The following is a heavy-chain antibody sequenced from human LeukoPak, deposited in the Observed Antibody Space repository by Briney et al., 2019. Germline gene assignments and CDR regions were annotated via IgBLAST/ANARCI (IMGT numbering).Heavy chain of an antibody. CDR2: IKQDGSEK. D-gene: IGHD6-19*01. Sequence: GGSLRLSCAVSGFTLSDYWMSWVRQAPGKGLEWVANIKQDGSEKYYVDSVKGRFTVSRDNAKNSLYLQMNSLRAEDTAVYYCAREIWKWLLWGQGTMVTVSS. V-gene: IGHV3-7*01. J-gene: IGHJ4*02. CDR3: AREIWKWLL. CDR1: GFTLSDYW.